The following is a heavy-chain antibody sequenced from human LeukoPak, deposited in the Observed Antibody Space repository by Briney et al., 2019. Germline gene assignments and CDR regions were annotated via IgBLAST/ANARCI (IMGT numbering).Heavy chain of an antibody. Sequence: GGSLRLSCAASGFTFSSYSMNWVRQAPGKGLEWVSSISSSSSYIYYADSVKGRFTISRDNAKNSLYLQMNSLRAEDTAVYYCASRGPGSSGWPNWFDPWGQGTLVTVSS. V-gene: IGHV3-21*01. J-gene: IGHJ5*02. CDR1: GFTFSSYS. CDR3: ASRGPGSSGWPNWFDP. CDR2: ISSSSSYI. D-gene: IGHD6-19*01.